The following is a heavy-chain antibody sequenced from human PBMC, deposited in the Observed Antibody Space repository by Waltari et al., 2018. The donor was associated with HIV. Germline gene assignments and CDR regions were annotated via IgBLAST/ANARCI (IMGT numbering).Heavy chain of an antibody. V-gene: IGHV3-74*01. CDR2: INTEGSST. Sequence: EVQLVESGGGLVQPGGSLRLSCAASGFTFSRYWMYWVRQAPGKGLVGVSRINTEGSSTKYADTVKGRFTIARDNAKNSLHLQMNSLRAGDTAVYYCARVCSGGTCSSGGGLDIWGQGTMVTVSS. D-gene: IGHD2-15*01. CDR1: GFTFSRYW. CDR3: ARVCSGGTCSSGGGLDI. J-gene: IGHJ3*02.